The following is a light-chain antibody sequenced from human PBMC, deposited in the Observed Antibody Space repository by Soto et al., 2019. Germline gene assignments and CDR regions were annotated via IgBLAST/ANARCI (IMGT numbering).Light chain of an antibody. J-gene: IGLJ2*01. CDR2: DTS. V-gene: IGLV7-46*01. Sequence: QAVVTQEPSLTVSPGGTVTLTCGSSTGAVTSGHYPYWFQQKPGQAPRTLIYDTSNKHSWTPARFSGSLLGGKAALTLSGAQPEDEAGYYCLLSYSGVYVVFGGGTKLTVL. CDR3: LLSYSGVYVV. CDR1: TGAVTSGHY.